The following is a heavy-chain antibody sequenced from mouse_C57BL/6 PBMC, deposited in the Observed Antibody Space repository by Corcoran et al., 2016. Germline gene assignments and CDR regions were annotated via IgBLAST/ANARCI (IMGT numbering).Heavy chain of an antibody. J-gene: IGHJ1*03. CDR3: ASSTRRYFDV. CDR2: INPNNGGT. Sequence: EVQLQQSGPELVKPGASVKISCKASGYTFTDYYMNWVKQSHGKSLEWIGDINPNNGGTSYNQKFKGKATLTVDKSSSTAYMELRSLTSEDSAVYYCASSTRRYFDVWGTGTTVTVSS. CDR1: GYTFTDYY. V-gene: IGHV1-26*01.